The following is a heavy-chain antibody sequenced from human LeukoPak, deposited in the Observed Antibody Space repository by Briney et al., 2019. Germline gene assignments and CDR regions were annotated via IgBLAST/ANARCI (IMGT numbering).Heavy chain of an antibody. CDR1: GASISTYY. CDR3: ARGARAGYNLEPFDY. V-gene: IGHV4-59*08. J-gene: IGHJ4*02. Sequence: PSETLSLTCAVSGASISTYYWSWIRQPPGKGLEWIGYIFYTGSTNYNPSLKRRVTISVDTSKNQFSLKLSSVTAADTAVYYCARGARAGYNLEPFDYWGQGTLVTVSS. CDR2: IFYTGST. D-gene: IGHD5-24*01.